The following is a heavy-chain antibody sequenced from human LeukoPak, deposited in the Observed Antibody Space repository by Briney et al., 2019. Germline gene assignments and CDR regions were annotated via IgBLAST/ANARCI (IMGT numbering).Heavy chain of an antibody. CDR3: ARSPNPPLIVVVPPDY. CDR1: GGSISSGSYY. Sequence: SETLSLTCTVSGGSISSGSYYWSWIRQPAGKGLEWIGRIYTSGSTNYNPSLKSRVTISVDTSKNQFSLKLSSVTAADTAVYYCARSPNPPLIVVVPPDYWGQGTLVTVSS. D-gene: IGHD2-2*01. V-gene: IGHV4-61*02. J-gene: IGHJ4*02. CDR2: IYTSGST.